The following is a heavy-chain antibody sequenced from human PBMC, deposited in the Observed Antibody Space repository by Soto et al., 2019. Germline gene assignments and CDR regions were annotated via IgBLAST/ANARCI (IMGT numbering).Heavy chain of an antibody. V-gene: IGHV3-30-3*01. CDR2: ISYDGSNK. D-gene: IGHD6-19*01. J-gene: IGHJ4*01. CDR1: GFTFSSYA. Sequence: WSLSLSCAASGFTFSSYAMHWVRQAPGKGLEWVAVISYDGSNKYYADSVKGRFTISRDNSKNTLYLQMNSLRAEDTALYYCARDGVAAGNINFDYWGQGTLVTVSS. CDR3: ARDGVAAGNINFDY.